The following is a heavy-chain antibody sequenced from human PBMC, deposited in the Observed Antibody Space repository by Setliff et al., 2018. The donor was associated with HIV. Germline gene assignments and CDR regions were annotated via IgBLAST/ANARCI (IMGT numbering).Heavy chain of an antibody. D-gene: IGHD1-1*01. CDR1: GYTFTNYG. Sequence: GASVKVSCKASGYTFTNYGISWLRQAPGQGLEWMGWISAYNGNTNYAQKLQGRVNMTTDTSTSTAYLELRRLRSDDTAVYFCARNKLSDAFDVWGPGTMVTVSS. CDR2: ISAYNGNT. J-gene: IGHJ3*01. CDR3: ARNKLSDAFDV. V-gene: IGHV1-18*01.